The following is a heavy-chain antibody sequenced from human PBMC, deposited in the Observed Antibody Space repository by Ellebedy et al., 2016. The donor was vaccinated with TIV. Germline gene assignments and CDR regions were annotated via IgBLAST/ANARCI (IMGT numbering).Heavy chain of an antibody. CDR1: GFTFSGHA. CDR2: INADNKAR. D-gene: IGHD3-10*01. CDR3: ARDPIGSPGAFDI. Sequence: GESLKISXTASGFTFSGHAMDWVRQAPGKGLEWVSYINADNKARYYADSVKGRFTISRDNAKNSLFLQMNSLRAEDTALYYCARDPIGSPGAFDIWGQGTLVTVSS. J-gene: IGHJ3*02. V-gene: IGHV3-48*04.